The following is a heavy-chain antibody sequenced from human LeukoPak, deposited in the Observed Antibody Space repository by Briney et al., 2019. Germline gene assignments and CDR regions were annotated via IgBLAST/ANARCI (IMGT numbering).Heavy chain of an antibody. CDR1: GFTFSDYY. V-gene: IGHV3-11*01. J-gene: IGHJ1*01. D-gene: IGHD5-24*01. CDR2: ISSSGSTI. Sequence: PRGSLRLSCAASGFTFSDYYMSWIRQAPGKGLEWVSYISSSGSTIYYADSVKGRFTISRDSAKNSLYLQMNSLRAEDTAVYYCARVTRDGYNRVGYFQHWGQGTLVTVSS. CDR3: ARVTRDGYNRVGYFQH.